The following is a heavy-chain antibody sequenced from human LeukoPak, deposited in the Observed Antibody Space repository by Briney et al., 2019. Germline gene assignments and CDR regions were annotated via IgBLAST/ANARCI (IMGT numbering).Heavy chain of an antibody. D-gene: IGHD2-21*02. Sequence: SGTLSLTCAVSGGSISSNNWWSWVRQPPGKGLEWIGEIYHSGSTNYNPSLKSRVTISVDKSKNQFSLKLSSVTAADTAVYYCARDLSLAYCGGDCRPGAFDIWGQGTMVTVSS. CDR2: IYHSGST. V-gene: IGHV4-4*02. J-gene: IGHJ3*02. CDR3: ARDLSLAYCGGDCRPGAFDI. CDR1: GGSISSNNW.